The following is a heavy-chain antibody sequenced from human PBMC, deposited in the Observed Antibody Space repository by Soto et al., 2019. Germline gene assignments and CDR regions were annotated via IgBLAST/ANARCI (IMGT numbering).Heavy chain of an antibody. D-gene: IGHD6-13*01. CDR1: GGSITNRDYY. J-gene: IGHJ4*02. V-gene: IGHV4-39*02. CDR3: ARGQAAAVPDY. CDR2: IYYSGTT. Sequence: SETLSLTCTVSGGSITNRDYYWAWIRQPPGKELEWIGYIYYSGTTYHNPSLENRVTISVDTSKNQFSLKLNSVTAADTAVYYCARGQAAAVPDYWGQGTLVTVSS.